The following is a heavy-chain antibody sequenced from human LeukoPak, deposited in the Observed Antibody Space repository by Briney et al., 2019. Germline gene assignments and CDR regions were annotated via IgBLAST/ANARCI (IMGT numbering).Heavy chain of an antibody. CDR2: IIPIFGTA. V-gene: IGHV1-69*13. J-gene: IGHJ5*02. Sequence: GASVKVPCKASGGTFSSYAISWVRQAPGQGLEWMGGIIPIFGTANYAQKFQGRVTITADESTSTAYMELSSLRSEDTAVYYCARDTPSSSWYGGFDPWGQGTLVTVSS. D-gene: IGHD6-13*01. CDR1: GGTFSSYA. CDR3: ARDTPSSSWYGGFDP.